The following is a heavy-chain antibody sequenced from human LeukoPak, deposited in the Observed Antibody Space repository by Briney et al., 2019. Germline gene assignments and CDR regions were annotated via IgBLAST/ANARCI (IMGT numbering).Heavy chain of an antibody. CDR2: ISYDGSNK. CDR1: GFTFSSYG. V-gene: IGHV3-30*18. Sequence: GGSLRLSCAASGFTFSSYGMHWVRQAPGKGLEWVAVISYDGSNKYYADSVKGRFTISRDNSKNTLYLQMDSLRAEDTAVYYCAKEPKPLAAAGPYFDYWGQGTLVTVSS. J-gene: IGHJ4*02. CDR3: AKEPKPLAAAGPYFDY. D-gene: IGHD6-13*01.